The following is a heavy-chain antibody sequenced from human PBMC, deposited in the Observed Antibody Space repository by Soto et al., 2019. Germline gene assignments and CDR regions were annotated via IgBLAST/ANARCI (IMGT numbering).Heavy chain of an antibody. V-gene: IGHV3-11*06. Sequence: PGGSLRLSCAASGFTFSDYYMSWIRQAPGKWLEWVSYISSSSSYTNYADSVKGRFTISRDNAKNSLYLQMNSLRAEDTAVYYCARRVDSSGYLTYYYYGMDVWGQGXTVTVYS. J-gene: IGHJ6*02. CDR1: GFTFSDYY. CDR3: ARRVDSSGYLTYYYYGMDV. D-gene: IGHD3-22*01. CDR2: ISSSSSYT.